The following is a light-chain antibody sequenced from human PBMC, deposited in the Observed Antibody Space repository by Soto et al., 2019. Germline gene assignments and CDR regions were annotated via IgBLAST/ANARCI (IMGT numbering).Light chain of an antibody. J-gene: IGKJ5*01. CDR1: QTIRGL. CDR3: QQRHNWPIT. V-gene: IGKV3-11*01. Sequence: EIVLTQSPATLSLSPGERATLSCRTSQTIRGLLNWYQQRPGQAPRLLIYDTSNRATDIPARFSGSGSGTEFILTISRLDPEDFGVYFCQQRHNWPITFGQGTRLDIK. CDR2: DTS.